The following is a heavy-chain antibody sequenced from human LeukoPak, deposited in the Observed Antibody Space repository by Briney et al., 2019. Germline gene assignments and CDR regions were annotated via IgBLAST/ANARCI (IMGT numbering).Heavy chain of an antibody. CDR1: GFSFSDSV. J-gene: IGHJ3*02. Sequence: GGSLRLSCVASGFSFSDSVIHWVRQAPGKGLEWVAVMWSDGTNKYYADSVKGRFTISRDNSKNTLYLQMNSLRAEDTALYFCAREGLTTTPNNAFDIWGQGTMVTVSS. V-gene: IGHV3-33*08. CDR3: AREGLTTTPNNAFDI. D-gene: IGHD4-11*01. CDR2: MWSDGTNK.